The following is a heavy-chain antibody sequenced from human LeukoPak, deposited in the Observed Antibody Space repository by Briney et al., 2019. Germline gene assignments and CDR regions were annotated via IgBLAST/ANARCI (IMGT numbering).Heavy chain of an antibody. V-gene: IGHV3-11*06. CDR2: ISGNSGDI. CDR3: ARDPRTVRI. CDR1: GFSFSDSY. Sequence: GGSLRLSCAASGFSFSDSYMTWVRQAPGKGLEWLSYISGNSGDINYADSVKGRFTISRDNAKNSLYLQMNSLRVEDTAVYYCARDPRTVRIWGQGTLVTFSS. D-gene: IGHD1-1*01. J-gene: IGHJ4*02.